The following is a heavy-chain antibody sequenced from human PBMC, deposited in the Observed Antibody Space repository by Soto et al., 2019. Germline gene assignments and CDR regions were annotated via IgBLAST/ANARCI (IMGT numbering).Heavy chain of an antibody. CDR1: GGSISSGGYY. D-gene: IGHD4-17*01. CDR2: IYYSGST. CDR3: ARDAPRQYGAYYYGMDV. J-gene: IGHJ6*02. V-gene: IGHV4-31*03. Sequence: SETLSLTCTVSGGSISSGGYYWSWIRQHPGKGLEWIGYIYYSGSTYYNPSLKSRVTISVDTSKNQFSLKLSSVTAADTAVYYCARDAPRQYGAYYYGMDVWGQGTTVTVSS.